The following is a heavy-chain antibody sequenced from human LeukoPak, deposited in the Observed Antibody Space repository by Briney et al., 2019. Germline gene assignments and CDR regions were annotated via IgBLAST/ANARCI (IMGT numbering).Heavy chain of an antibody. Sequence: SETLSLTCAVYGGSFSGYYWSWIRQPPGKGLEWIGEINHGGSTNYNPSLKSRVTISVDTSKNQFSLKLSSVTAADTAVYYCARGAVAGTDFDYWGQGTLVTVSS. CDR1: GGSFSGYY. V-gene: IGHV4-34*01. CDR3: ARGAVAGTDFDY. J-gene: IGHJ4*02. CDR2: INHGGST. D-gene: IGHD6-19*01.